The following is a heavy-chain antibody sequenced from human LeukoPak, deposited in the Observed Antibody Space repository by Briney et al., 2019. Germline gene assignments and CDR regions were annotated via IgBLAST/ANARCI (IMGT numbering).Heavy chain of an antibody. J-gene: IGHJ4*02. V-gene: IGHV3-30*02. Sequence: PGGSLRLSCAASGFTFSSYGMHWVRQAPGKGLEWVAFIRYDGSNKYYADSVKGRLTISRDNSKNTLYLQMNSLRAEDTAVYYCAKELRYFDWLSPFDYWGQGTLVTVSS. D-gene: IGHD3-9*01. CDR3: AKELRYFDWLSPFDY. CDR2: IRYDGSNK. CDR1: GFTFSSYG.